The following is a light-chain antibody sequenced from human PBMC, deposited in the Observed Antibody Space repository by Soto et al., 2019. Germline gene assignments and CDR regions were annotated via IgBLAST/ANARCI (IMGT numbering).Light chain of an antibody. Sequence: DIQMTQSPSSLSASVGDRVTITCRASQDIYKYLAWFQQKPGKAPKHLIYDASTLQSVVPPRFRGSQSGTDFTITISGLQPDDVATYYCQKYNRAPRTCCQGTQVEIK. V-gene: IGKV1-27*01. J-gene: IGKJ1*01. CDR3: QKYNRAPRT. CDR1: QDIYKY. CDR2: DAS.